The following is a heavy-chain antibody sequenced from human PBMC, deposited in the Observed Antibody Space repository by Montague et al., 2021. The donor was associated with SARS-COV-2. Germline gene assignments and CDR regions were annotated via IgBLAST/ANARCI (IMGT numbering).Heavy chain of an antibody. CDR2: ISGSGSDT. J-gene: IGHJ4*02. CDR1: GFTFNSYG. Sequence: SLRLSCAASGFTFNSYGMIWIRQAPGKGLEWVSSISGSGSDTHYIDAVRGRFTISRDNAESSLYLQMNSLRLEDTAVYFCSRGFDLDGYGVPWRHWGQGTLVTVSS. V-gene: IGHV3-11*06. D-gene: IGHD5-18*01. CDR3: SRGFDLDGYGVPWRH.